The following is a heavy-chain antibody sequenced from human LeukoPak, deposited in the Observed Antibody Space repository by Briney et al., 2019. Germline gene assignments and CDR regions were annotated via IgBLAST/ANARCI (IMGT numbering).Heavy chain of an antibody. CDR3: ARDISYYYSSGSSYDY. CDR2: IKQDGSEK. Sequence: PGGSLRLSCAASGFTFSSYWMSWVRQAPGKGLEWVANIKQDGSEKYYVDSVKGRFTISRDNAKNSLYLQMNSLRAEDTAVYYCARDISYYYSSGSSYDYWGQGTLVTVSS. D-gene: IGHD3-10*01. V-gene: IGHV3-7*01. CDR1: GFTFSSYW. J-gene: IGHJ4*02.